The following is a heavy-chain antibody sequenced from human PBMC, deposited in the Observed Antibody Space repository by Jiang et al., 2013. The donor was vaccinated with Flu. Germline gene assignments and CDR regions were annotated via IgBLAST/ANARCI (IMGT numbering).Heavy chain of an antibody. V-gene: IGHV1-69*04. CDR3: AREGLDDSSLGWFDP. J-gene: IGHJ5*02. CDR1: GGTFSSYA. CDR2: IIPILGIA. Sequence: SGAEVKKPGSSVKVSCKASGGTFSSYAFSWVRQAPGQGLEWMGRIIPILGIANYAQKVQGRLTITADKSTSTAYMELSSLRSEDTAVYYCAREGLDDSSLGWFDPWGQGTLVTVSS. D-gene: IGHD3-22*01.